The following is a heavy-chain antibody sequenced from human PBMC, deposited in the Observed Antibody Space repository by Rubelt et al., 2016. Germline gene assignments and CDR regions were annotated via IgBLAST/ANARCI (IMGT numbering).Heavy chain of an antibody. V-gene: IGHV4-59*12. D-gene: IGHD1-26*01. J-gene: IGHJ4*02. CDR2: IYYSGST. Sequence: QVQLQESGPGLVKPSETLSLTCTVSGGSISSYYWSWIRQPPGKGLEWIGYIYYSGSTNYNPSLKGRGTVEVDTAKNQVDLKVSVGTAADTAVYYCARDSGSYYEHYFDYWGQGTLVTVSS. CDR3: ARDSGSYYEHYFDY. CDR1: GGSISSYY.